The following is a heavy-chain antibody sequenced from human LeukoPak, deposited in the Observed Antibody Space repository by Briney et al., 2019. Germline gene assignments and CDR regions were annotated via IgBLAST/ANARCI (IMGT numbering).Heavy chain of an antibody. D-gene: IGHD6-19*01. CDR1: GFTFSSYA. CDR3: ARDRIAVPDY. CDR2: KSYDGSNK. V-gene: IGHV3-30*04. J-gene: IGHJ4*02. Sequence: GGSLRLSCAASGFTFSSYAMHWVRQAPGKGLEWVAVKSYDGSNKYYADSVKGRFTISRDNSKNTLYLQMNSLRAEDTAVYYCARDRIAVPDYWGQGTLVTVSS.